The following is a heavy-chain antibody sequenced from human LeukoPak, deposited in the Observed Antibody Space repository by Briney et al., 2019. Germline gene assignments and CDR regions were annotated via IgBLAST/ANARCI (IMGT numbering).Heavy chain of an antibody. Sequence: GGSLRLSCAASGFTFSSYWMTWVRQAPGKGLEWVASINQDGSEKYYVDSVKGRFTISRDNTKNLVYLQINSLRAEDTAVHYCAREGGSSGWYDAFHIWGQGTLVTVSS. CDR3: AREGGSSGWYDAFHI. CDR1: GFTFSSYW. V-gene: IGHV3-7*01. CDR2: INQDGSEK. J-gene: IGHJ4*02. D-gene: IGHD6-19*01.